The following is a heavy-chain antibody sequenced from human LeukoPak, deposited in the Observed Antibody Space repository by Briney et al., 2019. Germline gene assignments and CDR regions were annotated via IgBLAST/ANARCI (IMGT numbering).Heavy chain of an antibody. CDR1: GFTVSSNY. CDR3: ASQHYYDSSGYLEDFDY. D-gene: IGHD3-22*01. J-gene: IGHJ4*02. Sequence: QLGGSLRLSCAASGFTVSSNYMSWVRQAPGKGLEWVSVIYSGGSTYYADSVRGRFTISRDNSKNTLYLQMNSLRAEDTAVYYCASQHYYDSSGYLEDFDYWGQGTLVTVSS. CDR2: IYSGGST. V-gene: IGHV3-66*04.